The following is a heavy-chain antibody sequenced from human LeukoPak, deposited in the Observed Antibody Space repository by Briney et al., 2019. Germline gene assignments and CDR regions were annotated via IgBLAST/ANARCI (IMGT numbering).Heavy chain of an antibody. CDR3: ARKYSSSGWFDP. J-gene: IGHJ5*02. D-gene: IGHD6-6*01. CDR1: GGSISSFY. Sequence: PSETLSLTCTVSGGSISSFYWSWIRQPPGKGLEWIGYIYYRGSTNYNPSLKSRVTISVDTSKNQFSLKLSSVTAADTAVYYCARKYSSSGWFDPWGQGTLVTVSS. V-gene: IGHV4-59*01. CDR2: IYYRGST.